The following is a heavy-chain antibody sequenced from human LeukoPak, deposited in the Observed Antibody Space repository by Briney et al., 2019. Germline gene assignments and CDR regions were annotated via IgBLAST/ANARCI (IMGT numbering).Heavy chain of an antibody. CDR3: ARLDFWSGYRLDY. CDR1: GYSISSGYY. Sequence: SETLSLTCAVSGYSISSGYYWGWIRQPPGKGLEWIGSIYHSGSTYYNPPLKSRVTISVDTSKNQFSLKLSSVTAADTAVYYCARLDFWSGYRLDYWGQGTLVTVSS. V-gene: IGHV4-38-2*01. J-gene: IGHJ4*02. D-gene: IGHD3-3*01. CDR2: IYHSGST.